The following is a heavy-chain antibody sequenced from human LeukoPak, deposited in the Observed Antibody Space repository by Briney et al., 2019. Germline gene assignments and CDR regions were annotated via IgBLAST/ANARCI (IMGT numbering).Heavy chain of an antibody. V-gene: IGHV4-34*01. CDR2: IYYSGST. Sequence: SETLSLTCAVYGGSSSDRYYGGWVRQPPGKGLEWIGNIYYSGSTNYNPSLKSRVTISVDTSKNQFSLKLSSVTAADTAVYYCARDRYYFDYWGQGTLVTVSS. CDR1: GGSSSDRYY. J-gene: IGHJ4*02. CDR3: ARDRYYFDY.